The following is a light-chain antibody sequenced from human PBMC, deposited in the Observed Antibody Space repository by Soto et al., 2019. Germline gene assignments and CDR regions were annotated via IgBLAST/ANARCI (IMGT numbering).Light chain of an antibody. Sequence: DIQMTQSPSSLSASVGDRVTISCRASQSISSYVNWYQQKPGKAPKLLIYAASSLQRGVPSRFSGSGSGTDFTLTISSLQPEDFATYYCQQSYRRPITFGQGTRLEIK. J-gene: IGKJ5*01. V-gene: IGKV1-39*01. CDR1: QSISSY. CDR3: QQSYRRPIT. CDR2: AAS.